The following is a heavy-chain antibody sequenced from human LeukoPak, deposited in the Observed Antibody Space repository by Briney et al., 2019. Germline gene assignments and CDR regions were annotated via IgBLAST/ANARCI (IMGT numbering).Heavy chain of an antibody. D-gene: IGHD1-26*01. CDR1: GFTVSSNY. Sequence: GGSLRLSCAASGFTVSSNYMSWVRQAPGNGLEWVSSISGSGGSTYYADSVKGRFTISRDNSRNMLFLQMNSLRADDTAVYYCAKDLVVGALDYWGQGALVTVSS. J-gene: IGHJ4*02. V-gene: IGHV3-23*01. CDR3: AKDLVVGALDY. CDR2: ISGSGGST.